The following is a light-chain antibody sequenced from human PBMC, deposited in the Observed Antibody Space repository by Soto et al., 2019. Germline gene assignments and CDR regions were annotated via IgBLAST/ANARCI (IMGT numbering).Light chain of an antibody. V-gene: IGLV2-23*01. CDR2: EAT. CDR1: SNDVGSFNL. Sequence: QSALTQPASVSGSPGQSITISCSGTSNDVGSFNLVSWYQQHPGKVPKLMIYEATKRPSGVSNRFSGSKSGNPASMTISGLQAEDVADYYCCAYARSSTVVFGGGTKVTVL. J-gene: IGLJ2*01. CDR3: CAYARSSTVV.